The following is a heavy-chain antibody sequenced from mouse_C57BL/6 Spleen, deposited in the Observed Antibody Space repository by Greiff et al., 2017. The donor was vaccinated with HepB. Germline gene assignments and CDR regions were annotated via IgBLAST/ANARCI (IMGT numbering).Heavy chain of an antibody. V-gene: IGHV5-4*03. CDR3: ARGGLYGSRYWYFDV. D-gene: IGHD1-1*01. CDR2: ISDGGSYT. J-gene: IGHJ1*03. CDR1: GFTFSSYA. Sequence: EVKLVESGGGLMKPGGSLKLSCAASGFTFSSYAMSWVRQTPEKRLEWVATISDGGSYTYYPDNVKGRFTISRDNAKNNLYLQMSHLKSEDTAMYYCARGGLYGSRYWYFDVWGTGTTVTVSS.